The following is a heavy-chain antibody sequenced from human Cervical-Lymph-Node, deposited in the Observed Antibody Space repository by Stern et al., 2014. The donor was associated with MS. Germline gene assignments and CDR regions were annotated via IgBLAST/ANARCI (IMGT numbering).Heavy chain of an antibody. V-gene: IGHV1-69*01. CDR3: AQRIDSSGYYYTFDY. CDR1: GCTFSSYA. D-gene: IGHD3-22*01. Sequence: VPLVESGAEVTKPCSSVKVSCTASGCTFSSYAISWVRQAPGTGLEWMGGVIPIFGTANYAQKFQGRVTITADESTSTAYMELSSLRSEDTAVYYCAQRIDSSGYYYTFDYWGQGTLVTVSS. CDR2: VIPIFGTA. J-gene: IGHJ4*02.